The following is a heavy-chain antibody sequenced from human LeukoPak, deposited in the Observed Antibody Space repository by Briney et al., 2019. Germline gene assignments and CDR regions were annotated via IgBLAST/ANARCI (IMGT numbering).Heavy chain of an antibody. J-gene: IGHJ4*02. CDR3: ARDLPLRH. Sequence: PGGSLRLSCAASGFTVSSNYMSWVRQAPGKGLEWVSVIYSAGNTYYADSVKGRFTISRDNSKNTLFLQMSSLRAEDTAVYYCARDLPLRHWGQGTLVTVSS. CDR2: IYSAGNT. CDR1: GFTVSSNY. D-gene: IGHD5/OR15-5a*01. V-gene: IGHV3-53*01.